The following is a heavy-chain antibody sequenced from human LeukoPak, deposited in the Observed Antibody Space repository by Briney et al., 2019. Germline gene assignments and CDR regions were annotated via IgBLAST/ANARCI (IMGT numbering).Heavy chain of an antibody. CDR3: AREGSSSWSSFDY. CDR2: IYYSGST. V-gene: IGHV4-59*01. J-gene: IGHJ4*02. CDR1: GGSISSYY. Sequence: KPSETLSLTCTVSGGSISSYYWSWIRQPPGKGLEWIGYIYYSGSTNYNPSLKSRVTISVDTSKNQFSLKLSSVTAADTAVYYCAREGSSSWSSFDYWAREPWSPSPQ. D-gene: IGHD6-13*01.